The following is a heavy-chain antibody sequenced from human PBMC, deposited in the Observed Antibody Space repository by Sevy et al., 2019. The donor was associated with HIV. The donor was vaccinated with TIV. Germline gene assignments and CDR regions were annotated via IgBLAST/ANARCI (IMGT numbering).Heavy chain of an antibody. Sequence: GGSLRLSCTASGFTFGDYAMSWFRQAPGKGLEWVGFIRSKAYGGTTEYAASVKGRFTISRDDSKSTAYLQMNSLKTEDTAVYYCTRDGVGGSYYRPSDYWGQGTLVTVSS. CDR3: TRDGVGGSYYRPSDY. J-gene: IGHJ4*02. CDR1: GFTFGDYA. CDR2: IRSKAYGGTT. V-gene: IGHV3-49*03. D-gene: IGHD1-26*01.